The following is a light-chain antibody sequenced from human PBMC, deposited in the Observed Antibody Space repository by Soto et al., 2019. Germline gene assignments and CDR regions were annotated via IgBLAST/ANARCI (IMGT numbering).Light chain of an antibody. CDR1: QSVLYSSSNKNY. Sequence: DIVMTQSPDSLAVSLGERATINCRSSQSVLYSSSNKNYLAWYQQKPGQPPKLLIYWASTRESGVPDRFSGSGSGKDFTLTISSLQAEDVAVYYCQQYCSSPWTFGQGTQVEIK. CDR3: QQYCSSPWT. J-gene: IGKJ1*01. V-gene: IGKV4-1*01. CDR2: WAS.